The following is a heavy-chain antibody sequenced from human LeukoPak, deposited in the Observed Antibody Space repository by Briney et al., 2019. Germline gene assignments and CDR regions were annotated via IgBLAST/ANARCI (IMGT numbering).Heavy chain of an antibody. CDR3: SRDWKTNSFDY. CDR2: IYYDGSNI. V-gene: IGHV3-33*01. D-gene: IGHD1-1*01. J-gene: IGHJ4*02. CDR1: EFTFTTYG. Sequence: GGSLTLSCAASEFTFTTYGMHWVRQAPGKGLEWVAFIYYDGSNIYYADYVKGRFTISRDISKNTLYLQMDSLRAEDTAIYYCSRDWKTNSFDYWGQGTLVTVSS.